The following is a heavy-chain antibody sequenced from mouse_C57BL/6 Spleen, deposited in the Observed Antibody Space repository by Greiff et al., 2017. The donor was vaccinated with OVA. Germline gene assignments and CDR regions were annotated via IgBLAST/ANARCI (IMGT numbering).Heavy chain of an antibody. CDR3: ARHSRGAMDY. D-gene: IGHD1-1*01. CDR1: GYTFTSYW. V-gene: IGHV1-69*01. J-gene: IGHJ4*01. Sequence: QVQLKQPGAELVMPGASVKLSCKASGYTFTSYWMHWVKQRPGQGLEWIGEIDPSDSYTNYNQKFKGKSTLTVDKSSSTAYMQLSSLTSEDSAVYYCARHSRGAMDYWGQGTSVTVSS. CDR2: IDPSDSYT.